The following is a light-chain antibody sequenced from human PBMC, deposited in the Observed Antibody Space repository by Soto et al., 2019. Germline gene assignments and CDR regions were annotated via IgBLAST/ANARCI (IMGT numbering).Light chain of an antibody. V-gene: IGKV3-20*01. J-gene: IGKJ1*01. CDR3: QQYGSSPP. Sequence: EIVLTQSPGTLSLSPGERATLSCRASQSVSSSHLAWYQQKPGQAPRLLIYGASSRATGIPDRFSGSGSGTDFTLTISRLEPEDFAVYYCQQYGSSPPFGSGTKVEIK. CDR2: GAS. CDR1: QSVSSSH.